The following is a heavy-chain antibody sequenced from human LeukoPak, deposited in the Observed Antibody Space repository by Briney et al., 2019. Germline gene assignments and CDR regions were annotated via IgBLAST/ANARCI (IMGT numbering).Heavy chain of an antibody. Sequence: PGGSLRLSCAASGFTFSSYSMNWVRQAPGKGLEWVSYISSSSSTIYYADSVKGRFTISRDNAKNSLYLQMNSLRAEDTAVYYCARYSYSSGLYYFDYWGQGTLVTVSS. CDR1: GFTFSSYS. V-gene: IGHV3-48*01. D-gene: IGHD6-19*01. CDR3: ARYSYSSGLYYFDY. CDR2: ISSSSSTI. J-gene: IGHJ4*02.